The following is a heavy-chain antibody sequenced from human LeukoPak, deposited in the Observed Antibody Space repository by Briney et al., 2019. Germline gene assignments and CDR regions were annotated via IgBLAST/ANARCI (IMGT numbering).Heavy chain of an antibody. J-gene: IGHJ4*02. D-gene: IGHD3-22*01. V-gene: IGHV3-33*01. CDR3: ASDGRGGVYYYDAAFDY. CDR1: GLTFSSYG. CDR2: IWYDGSNK. Sequence: GGSLRLSCAASGLTFSSYGMHWVRQAPGKGLEWGAVIWYDGSNKYYADSVKGRFTISRYNSKNTMYLQMNSLRAEDTAVYYCASDGRGGVYYYDAAFDYWGQGTLVTVSS.